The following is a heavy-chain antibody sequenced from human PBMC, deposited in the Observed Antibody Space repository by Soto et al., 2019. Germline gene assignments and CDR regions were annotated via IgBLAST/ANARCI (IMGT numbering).Heavy chain of an antibody. CDR1: GFTFGDYA. V-gene: IGHV3-21*01. Sequence: GGSLRLSCTASGFTFGDYAMSWFRQAPGKGLEWVSSISSTTNYIYYADSMKGRFTVSXXXAXXSXXLXXNXXRAXDTAVYYCARESEDLTSNFDYWGQGTLVTVSS. CDR2: ISSTTNYI. J-gene: IGHJ4*02. CDR3: ARESEDLTSNFDY.